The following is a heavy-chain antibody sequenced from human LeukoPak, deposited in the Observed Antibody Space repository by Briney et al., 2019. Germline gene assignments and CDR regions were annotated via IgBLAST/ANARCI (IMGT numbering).Heavy chain of an antibody. Sequence: ASVKVSCKASGNTFTAFYMHWVRQAPGQGLEWLGWINPHSGDTRDTQKFQGRVSMTTDTSISTAYMELNRLTSDDTAVYYCASGGGSRGGSSTPLNHWGRGTLVTVSS. CDR3: ASGGGSRGGSSTPLNH. J-gene: IGHJ5*02. D-gene: IGHD3-16*02. CDR2: INPHSGDT. CDR1: GNTFTAFY. V-gene: IGHV1-2*02.